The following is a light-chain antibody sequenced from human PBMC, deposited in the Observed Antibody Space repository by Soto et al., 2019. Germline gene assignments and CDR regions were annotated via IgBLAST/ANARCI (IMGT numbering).Light chain of an antibody. CDR3: QSYDSSLSGWV. J-gene: IGLJ3*02. CDR2: GNN. CDR1: SSNIGAAYD. Sequence: QSVLTQPPSVSGAPGQKVTISCTRSSSNIGAAYDVHWYQHLPGTAPKLLIYGNNNRPSGVPDRFSGSKSGTSASLAITGLQAEDEADYYCQSYDSSLSGWVFGGGTKLDRP. V-gene: IGLV1-40*01.